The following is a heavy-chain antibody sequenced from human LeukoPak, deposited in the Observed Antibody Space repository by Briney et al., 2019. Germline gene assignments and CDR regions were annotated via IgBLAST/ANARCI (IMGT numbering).Heavy chain of an antibody. V-gene: IGHV1-46*01. CDR1: GYTFTSYY. CDR3: ARDGSSGWYYFDY. CDR2: IDPSGGST. J-gene: IGHJ4*02. Sequence: ASVKVSCKASGYTFTSYYMHWVRQAPGQGLEWMGVIDPSGGSTSYAQKFQGRVTMTRDMSTSTVYMELSSLRSEDTAVYYCARDGSSGWYYFDYWGQGTLVTVSS. D-gene: IGHD6-19*01.